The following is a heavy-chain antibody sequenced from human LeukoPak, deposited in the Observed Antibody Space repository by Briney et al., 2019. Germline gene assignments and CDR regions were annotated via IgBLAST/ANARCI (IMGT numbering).Heavy chain of an antibody. CDR1: GFTFSSYS. D-gene: IGHD3-9*01. CDR3: ARDRYDILTGYSYFDY. V-gene: IGHV3-21*01. CDR2: ISSSSSYI. Sequence: GGSLRLSCAASGFTFSSYSMNWVRQAPGEGLEWVSSISSSSSYIYYADSVKGRFTISRDNAKNSLYLQMNSLRAEDTAVYYCARDRYDILTGYSYFDYWGQGTLVTVSS. J-gene: IGHJ4*02.